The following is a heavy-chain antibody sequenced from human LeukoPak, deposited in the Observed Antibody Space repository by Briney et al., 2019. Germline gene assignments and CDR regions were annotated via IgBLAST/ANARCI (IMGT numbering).Heavy chain of an antibody. D-gene: IGHD4-11*01. CDR2: IYYSGST. V-gene: IGHV4-59*01. J-gene: IGHJ3*02. CDR3: ANRDSSDAFDI. CDR1: GGSISSYY. Sequence: SETLSLTCTVSGGSISSYYWSWIRQPPGKGLEWIGYIYYSGSTNYNPSLKSRVTISVDTSKNQFSLKLSSVTAEDTAVYYCANRDSSDAFDIWGQGTMVTVSS.